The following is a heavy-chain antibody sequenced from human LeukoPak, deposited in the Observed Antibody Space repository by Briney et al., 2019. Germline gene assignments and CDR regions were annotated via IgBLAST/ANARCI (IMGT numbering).Heavy chain of an antibody. J-gene: IGHJ4*02. CDR2: IGTAGDT. V-gene: IGHV3-13*01. CDR3: ARVGDSSGSYDY. CDR1: GFTFSSYD. D-gene: IGHD3-22*01. Sequence: GGSLRLSCAASGFTFSSYDMHWVRQAPGKGLEWASAIGTAGDTYYPGSVKGRFTISRENAKNSLYLQMNSLRAGDMAVYYCARVGDSSGSYDYWGQGTLVTVSS.